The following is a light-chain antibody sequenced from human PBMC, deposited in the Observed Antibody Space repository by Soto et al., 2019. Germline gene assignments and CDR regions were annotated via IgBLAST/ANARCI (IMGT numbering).Light chain of an antibody. CDR1: QSVSSN. CDR2: AAS. V-gene: IGKV3D-15*01. CDR3: QHYNNWPLLT. J-gene: IGKJ4*01. Sequence: EIVMTQSPATLSVSPGERATLSCRASQSVSSNLAWFQQKPGQAPRLLVYAASTRATAIPARFSGSGSGTDFTLTISSLQSEDFAVYYCQHYNNWPLLTFGGGTKVEIK.